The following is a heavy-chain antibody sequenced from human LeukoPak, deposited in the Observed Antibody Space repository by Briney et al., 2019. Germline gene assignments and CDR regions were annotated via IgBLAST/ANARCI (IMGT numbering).Heavy chain of an antibody. CDR2: ISGRGGST. CDR1: GFTFSSYA. CDR3: AKDNIVVVPAAIS. D-gene: IGHD2-2*01. Sequence: GSLRLSCAASGFTFSSYAMSWVRQAPGKGLDWVSAISGRGGSTYYADSVKGRFTISRDNSKNTLYLQMNSLRAEDTAVYYCAKDNIVVVPAAISWGQGTLVTVSS. J-gene: IGHJ5*02. V-gene: IGHV3-23*01.